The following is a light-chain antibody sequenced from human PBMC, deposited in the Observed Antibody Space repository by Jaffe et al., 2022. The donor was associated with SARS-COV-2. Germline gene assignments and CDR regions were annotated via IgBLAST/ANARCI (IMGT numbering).Light chain of an antibody. V-gene: IGKV1-39*01. J-gene: IGKJ1*01. CDR3: LQTYSAPLT. Sequence: DIQMTQSPSSLSASVGDTVTIACRASQSVATYLSWYQQQPGKAPKLLIYATFGLQSGVPSRFRGSGSGTDFTLTISSLQPEDSATYSCLQTYSAPLTFGQGTKVEIK. CDR1: QSVATY. CDR2: ATF.